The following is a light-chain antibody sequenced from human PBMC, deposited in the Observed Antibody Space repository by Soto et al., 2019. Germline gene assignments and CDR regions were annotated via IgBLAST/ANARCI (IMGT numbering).Light chain of an antibody. V-gene: IGKV3-20*01. CDR2: GAS. J-gene: IGKJ1*01. CDR1: QIVSGNY. Sequence: IVLTQSRGTLSSSLGERATLSCRASQIVSGNYLAWYQQKPGQAPRLLIYGASRRATGIPDRFSGSGSGADFTLTISRLESEDFAVYYCQQYGRSPRTFGQGTKVDIK. CDR3: QQYGRSPRT.